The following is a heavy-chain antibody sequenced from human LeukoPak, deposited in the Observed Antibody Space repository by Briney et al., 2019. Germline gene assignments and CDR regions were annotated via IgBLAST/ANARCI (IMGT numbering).Heavy chain of an antibody. CDR3: ARHIISSNFYMDV. Sequence: LETLSLTCIVSGGSLSSHYWSWVRQSPGKGLEWIGYICYSGSTNYNPSLKSRATISVDTSKSQFSLKLTSVTAADTALYYCARHIISSNFYMDVWGKGTTVTVSS. V-gene: IGHV4-59*11. CDR2: ICYSGST. CDR1: GGSLSSHY. J-gene: IGHJ6*03. D-gene: IGHD2-21*01.